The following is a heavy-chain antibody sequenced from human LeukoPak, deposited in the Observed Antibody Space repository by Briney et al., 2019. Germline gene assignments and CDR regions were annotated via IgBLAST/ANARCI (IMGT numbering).Heavy chain of an antibody. D-gene: IGHD3-9*01. CDR1: GGSISSGDYY. CDR2: IYYSGST. CDR3: ARVTVLRYLSDQIDY. Sequence: SQTLSLTCTVSGGSISSGDYYWSWIRQPPGKGLEWIGYIYYSGSTYYNPSLKSRVTISVDTSKNQFSLKLSSVTAADTAVYYCARVTVLRYLSDQIDYWGQGILVTVSS. V-gene: IGHV4-30-4*01. J-gene: IGHJ4*02.